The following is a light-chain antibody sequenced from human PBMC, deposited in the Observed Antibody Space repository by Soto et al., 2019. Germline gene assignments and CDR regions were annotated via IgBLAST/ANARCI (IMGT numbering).Light chain of an antibody. CDR1: SSDVGGYDY. CDR3: SSYTSSSTLV. V-gene: IGLV2-14*03. Sequence: QSALTQPASVSGSPGQSITISCTGTSSDVGGYDYVSWYQQRPGKAPKLLIYDVFNRPSGVSNRFSGSRSDNTASLTISGLQAQDEADYYCSSYTSSSTLVFGTGTKLTVL. J-gene: IGLJ1*01. CDR2: DVF.